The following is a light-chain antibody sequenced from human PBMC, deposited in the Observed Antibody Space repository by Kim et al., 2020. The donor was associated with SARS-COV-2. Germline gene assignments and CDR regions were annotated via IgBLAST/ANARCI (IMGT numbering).Light chain of an antibody. V-gene: IGKV1-39*01. CDR3: QQSYNSPRT. CDR2: AAS. CDR1: QYIAIY. Sequence: SASVGDKVTLTCRASQYIAIYLNWYQQKPGKAPQLLISAASSLQSGVPSRFSGTGSGTDFTLTISSLQLEDFATYSCQQSYNSPRTFGQGTKLEI. J-gene: IGKJ2*01.